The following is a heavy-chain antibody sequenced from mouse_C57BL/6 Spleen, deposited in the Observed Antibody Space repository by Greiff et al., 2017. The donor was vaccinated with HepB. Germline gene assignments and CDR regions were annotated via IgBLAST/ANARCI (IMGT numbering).Heavy chain of an antibody. CDR2: INPNNGGT. CDR3: ASGDGKGYFDV. D-gene: IGHD2-1*01. Sequence: EVQLQQSGPELVKPGASVKMSCKASGYTFTDYNMHWVKQSHGKSLEWIGYINPNNGGTSYNQKFKGKATLTVNKSSSTAYMELRSLTSEDSAVYCCASGDGKGYFDVWGTGTTVTVSS. CDR1: GYTFTDYN. J-gene: IGHJ1*03. V-gene: IGHV1-22*01.